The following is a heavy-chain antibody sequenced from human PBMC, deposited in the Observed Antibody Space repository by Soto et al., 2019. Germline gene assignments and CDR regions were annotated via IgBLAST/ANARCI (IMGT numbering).Heavy chain of an antibody. D-gene: IGHD3-22*01. J-gene: IGHJ5*01. V-gene: IGHV4-39*01. CDR2: IYYSGST. CDR3: GGGIRMIEGWGNWLDS. Sequence: QLQLQESGPGLVKPSETLSLTCTVSGGSISSSSYYWGWIRQPPGKGLEWIGSIYYSGSTYYNPSLKSRVTISADTSKNQFSLKLSSVTAADTAVYFCGGGIRMIEGWGNWLDSWGQGTLVTVSS. CDR1: GGSISSSSYY.